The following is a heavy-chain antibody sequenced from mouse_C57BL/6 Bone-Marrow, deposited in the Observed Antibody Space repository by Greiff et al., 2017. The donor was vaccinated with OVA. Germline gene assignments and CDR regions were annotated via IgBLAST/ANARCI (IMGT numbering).Heavy chain of an antibody. CDR3: ARVGGYNWYFDV. CDR2: INPSSGYT. J-gene: IGHJ1*03. D-gene: IGHD2-14*01. V-gene: IGHV1-4*01. CDR1: GYTFTSYT. Sequence: LVESGAELARPGASVKMSCKASGYTFTSYTMHWVKQRPGQGLEWIGYINPSSGYTKYNQKFKDKATLTAEKSSSTAYMQLSSLTSEDSAVYYCARVGGYNWYFDVWGTGTTVTVSS.